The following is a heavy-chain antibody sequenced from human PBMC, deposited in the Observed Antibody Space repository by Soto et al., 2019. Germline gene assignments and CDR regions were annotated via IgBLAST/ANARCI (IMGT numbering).Heavy chain of an antibody. D-gene: IGHD1-26*01. V-gene: IGHV3-49*04. CDR3: TRGPTANMGY. CDR1: GFTFGDYA. CDR2: IRSKAYGGTT. J-gene: IGHJ4*02. Sequence: PGGSLRLSCTASGFTFGDYAMSWVRQAPGKGLEWVGFIRSKAYGGTTEYAASVKGRFTISRDDSKSIAYLQMNSLKTEDTAVYYCTRGPTANMGYWGQGTLVTVYS.